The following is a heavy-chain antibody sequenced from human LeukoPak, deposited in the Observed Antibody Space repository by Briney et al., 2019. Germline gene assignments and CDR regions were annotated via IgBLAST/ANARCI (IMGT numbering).Heavy chain of an antibody. Sequence: ASVKVSCKASGYTFTSYAMNWVRQAPGQGLEWMGWINTNTGNPTYAQGFTGRFVLSLDTSVSTAYLQISSLKAEDTAVYYCVTRIAAATTFGFDPWGQGTLVTVSS. CDR3: VTRIAAATTFGFDP. D-gene: IGHD6-13*01. J-gene: IGHJ5*02. CDR1: GYTFTSYA. V-gene: IGHV7-4-1*02. CDR2: INTNTGNP.